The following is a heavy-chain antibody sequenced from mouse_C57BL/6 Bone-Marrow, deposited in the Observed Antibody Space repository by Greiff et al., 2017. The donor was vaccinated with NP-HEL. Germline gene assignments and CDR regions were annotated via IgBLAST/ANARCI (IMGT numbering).Heavy chain of an antibody. CDR2: FHPYNDDT. CDR1: GYTFTTYP. J-gene: IGHJ4*01. CDR3: ARGGWGYYAMDY. D-gene: IGHD1-1*02. Sequence: VQLQQSGAELVKPGASVKMSCKASGYTFTTYPIEWMKQNHGKSLEWIGNFHPYNDDTKYNEKFKGKSTLTVEKSSSTVYLELSRLTSDDSAVYFGARGGWGYYAMDYWGQGTSVTVSS. V-gene: IGHV1-47*01.